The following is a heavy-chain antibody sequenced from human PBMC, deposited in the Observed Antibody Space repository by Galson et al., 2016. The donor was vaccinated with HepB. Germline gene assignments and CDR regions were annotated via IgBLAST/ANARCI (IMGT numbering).Heavy chain of an antibody. J-gene: IGHJ1*01. CDR1: GFIFTNYA. Sequence: SLRLSCAASGFIFTNYAMSWVRQAPGKGLEWVSAISTGGGGTYYADSVKGRFTISRDNSKNTLYLQMNILRAEDTAVYYCARRYGDYSYGWGQGTLVTVSS. V-gene: IGHV3-23*01. CDR2: ISTGGGGT. D-gene: IGHD4-17*01. CDR3: ARRYGDYSYG.